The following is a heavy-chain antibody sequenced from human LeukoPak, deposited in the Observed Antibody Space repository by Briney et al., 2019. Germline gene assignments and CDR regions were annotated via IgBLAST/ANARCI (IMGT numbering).Heavy chain of an antibody. CDR3: ARSEQLAYYYYYMDV. Sequence: SVKVSCKTSGGTFSSYAISGVRQAPGQGLEWMGGIIPIFGTANYAQKFQGRVTITPDESTSTAYMELSSLRSEDTAVYYCARSEQLAYYYYYMDVWGKGTTVTVSS. CDR2: IIPIFGTA. CDR1: GGTFSSYA. V-gene: IGHV1-69*01. J-gene: IGHJ6*03. D-gene: IGHD6-6*01.